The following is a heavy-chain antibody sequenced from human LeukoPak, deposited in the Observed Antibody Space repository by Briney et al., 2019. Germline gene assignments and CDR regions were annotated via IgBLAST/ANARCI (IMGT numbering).Heavy chain of an antibody. V-gene: IGHV1-2*02. CDR2: INPNSGGT. CDR1: GYTFTGYY. Sequence: ASVKVSCKASGYTFTGYYMHWVRQAPGQGLEWMGWINPNSGGTSYAQKFQGRVTMTRDTSISTAYMELSRLRSDDTAVYYCARDRRDIVVVPADVWFDPWGQGTLVTVSS. D-gene: IGHD2-2*01. J-gene: IGHJ5*02. CDR3: ARDRRDIVVVPADVWFDP.